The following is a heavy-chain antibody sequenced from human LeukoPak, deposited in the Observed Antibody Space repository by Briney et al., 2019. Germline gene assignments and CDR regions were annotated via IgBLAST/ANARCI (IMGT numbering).Heavy chain of an antibody. Sequence: GGSLRLSCAASGFTFSSYSMNWVRQAPGKGLEWVSSISSGSSYIYYADSVKGRFTISRDNAKNSLYLQMNSLRAEDTAVYYCARDSGDSSGYYDAFDIWGQGTMVTVSS. V-gene: IGHV3-21*01. CDR1: GFTFSSYS. D-gene: IGHD3-22*01. J-gene: IGHJ3*02. CDR2: ISSGSSYI. CDR3: ARDSGDSSGYYDAFDI.